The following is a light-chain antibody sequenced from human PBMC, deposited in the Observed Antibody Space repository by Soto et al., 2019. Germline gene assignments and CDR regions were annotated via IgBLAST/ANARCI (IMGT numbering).Light chain of an antibody. V-gene: IGLV2-14*01. CDR2: DVS. CDR1: SSDVGGYNY. J-gene: IGLJ3*02. Sequence: QSALTQPASVSGSPGQSITISCTGTSSDVGGYNYVSWYQQHPGKAPKLMIYDVSNRPSGVSNRFSGSKSGNTASLTISGLQAEDEADYYCISYTSSSNWVFGGGTKLTVL. CDR3: ISYTSSSNWV.